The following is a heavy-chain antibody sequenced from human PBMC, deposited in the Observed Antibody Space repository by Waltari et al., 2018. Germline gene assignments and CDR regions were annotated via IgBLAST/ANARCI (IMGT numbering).Heavy chain of an antibody. Sequence: QVQLVQSGAEVKKPGSSVKVSCKASGGTFSSYAISWVRQAPGQGLEWMGRIIPIFGTANYAQKFQDRVTITADTSTATAYMELSGLKSEDTAVYYCATMGGGLDYSPYIDVWGEGTTVTVSS. CDR3: ATMGGGLDYSPYIDV. V-gene: IGHV1-69*08. D-gene: IGHD3-10*01. J-gene: IGHJ6*03. CDR1: GGTFSSYA. CDR2: IIPIFGTA.